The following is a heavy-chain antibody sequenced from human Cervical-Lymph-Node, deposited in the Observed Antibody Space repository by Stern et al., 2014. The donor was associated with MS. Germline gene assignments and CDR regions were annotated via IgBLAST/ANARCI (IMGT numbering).Heavy chain of an antibody. J-gene: IGHJ5*02. V-gene: IGHV1-69*09. Sequence: VQLEESGAEVKKPGSSGNVSCKASGGTFSSSYAVSWVRQAPGQGLAWMGRVIPMIGLANYAQKFQTRLTITEDKSSSTVYMRLSSLTSEDTALYYCARGIVTNRPAATLHNLFDPWGQGTLVTVSS. CDR1: GGTFSSSYA. CDR3: ARGIVTNRPAATLHNLFDP. CDR2: VIPMIGLA. D-gene: IGHD2-15*01.